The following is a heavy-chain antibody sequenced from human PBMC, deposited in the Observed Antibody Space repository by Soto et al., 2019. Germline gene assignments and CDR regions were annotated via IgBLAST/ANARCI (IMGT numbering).Heavy chain of an antibody. CDR2: IYYSGST. CDR1: GGSISSSSYY. J-gene: IGHJ5*02. CDR3: ARLLYCSSTSCYLRWFDP. Sequence: SETLSLTCTVSGGSISSSSYYWGWIRQPPGKGLKWIGSIYYSGSTYYNPSLKSRVTISVDTSKNQFSLKLSSVTAADTAVYYCARLLYCSSTSCYLRWFDPWGQGTLVTVSS. D-gene: IGHD2-2*01. V-gene: IGHV4-39*01.